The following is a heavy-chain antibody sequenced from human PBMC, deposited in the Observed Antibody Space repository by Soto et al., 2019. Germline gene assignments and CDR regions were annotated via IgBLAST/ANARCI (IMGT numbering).Heavy chain of an antibody. CDR2: ISSSSSYI. CDR1: GFTFSSYS. CDR3: AKGQWSNYHYGMDV. V-gene: IGHV3-21*01. J-gene: IGHJ6*02. D-gene: IGHD2-8*01. Sequence: GGSLRLSCAASGFTFSSYSMNWVRQAPGKGLEWVSSISSSSSYIYYADSVKGRFTISRDNAKNSLYLQMNSLRAEDTAVYYCAKGQWSNYHYGMDVWGQGTTVTVSS.